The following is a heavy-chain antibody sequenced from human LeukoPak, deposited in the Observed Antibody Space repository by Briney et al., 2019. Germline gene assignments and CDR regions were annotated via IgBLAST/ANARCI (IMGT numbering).Heavy chain of an antibody. Sequence: SQTLSLTCAISGDSVSSNSAAWNWIRQSPSRGLEWLGRTYYRSKWYNDYEVSVNSRITINPDTSKNQFSLQLKSVTPEDTAVYYCARGDCSSTSRYVAGRQNAFDIWGQGTMVTVSS. CDR1: GDSVSSNSAA. CDR3: ARGDCSSTSRYVAGRQNAFDI. J-gene: IGHJ3*02. CDR2: TYYRSKWYN. D-gene: IGHD2-2*01. V-gene: IGHV6-1*01.